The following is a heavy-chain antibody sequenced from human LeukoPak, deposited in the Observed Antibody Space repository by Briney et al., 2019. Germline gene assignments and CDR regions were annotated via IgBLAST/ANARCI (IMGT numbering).Heavy chain of an antibody. CDR3: ARKKARTWFGELSFWFDP. J-gene: IGHJ5*02. CDR1: GYTFTSYD. D-gene: IGHD3-10*01. V-gene: IGHV1-8*01. CDR2: MNPNSGNT. Sequence: ASVKVSCKASGYTFTSYDINWVRQATGQGLEWMGWMNPNSGNTGYAQKFQGRVTMTRNTSISTAYMELSSLRSEDTAVYYCARKKARTWFGELSFWFDPWGQGTLVTVSS.